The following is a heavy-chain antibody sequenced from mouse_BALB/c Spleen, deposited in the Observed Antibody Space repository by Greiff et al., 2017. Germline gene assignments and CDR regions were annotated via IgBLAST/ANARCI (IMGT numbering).Heavy chain of an antibody. CDR1: GYAFGSNW. Sequence: VQLQESGAELVRPGSSVKISCRASGYAFGSNWRNGWKQRPGQGLEGIGQIYPGDGDTNYNGKFKGKATLTADKSSSTAYMQLSSLTSEDSAVYFCAREGDGYASFDYWGQGTTLTVSS. J-gene: IGHJ2*01. V-gene: IGHV1-80*01. CDR2: IYPGDGDT. D-gene: IGHD2-2*01. CDR3: AREGDGYASFDY.